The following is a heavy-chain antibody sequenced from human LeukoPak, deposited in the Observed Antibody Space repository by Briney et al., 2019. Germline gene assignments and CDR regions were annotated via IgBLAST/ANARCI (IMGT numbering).Heavy chain of an antibody. D-gene: IGHD3-9*01. CDR2: IKSKTDGGTT. Sequence: WESLRLSCAASGFTFSNAWMSWVRQAPGKGLEWVGRIKSKTDGGTTDYAAPVKGRFTISRDDSKNTLYLQMNSLKTEDTAVYYCTTQGYYDIPSQSDYWGQGTLVPVSS. V-gene: IGHV3-15*01. CDR1: GFTFSNAW. CDR3: TTQGYYDIPSQSDY. J-gene: IGHJ4*02.